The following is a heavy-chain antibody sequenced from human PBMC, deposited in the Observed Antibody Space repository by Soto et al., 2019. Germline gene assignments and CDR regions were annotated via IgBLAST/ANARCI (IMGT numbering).Heavy chain of an antibody. J-gene: IGHJ4*02. CDR1: GYTFNTYG. V-gene: IGHV1-18*01. CDR2: ISAYNGHT. Sequence: QVQLVQSGGEVKRPGASVRVSCKASGYTFNTYGISWVRQVPGQGLEWMGWISAYNGHTDYAQKFQGRVTMTTETSTKTVYMELRSLRYNDTAVHYCARGRTWGARDFDYWGQGTLVTVSS. CDR3: ARGRTWGARDFDY. D-gene: IGHD3-16*01.